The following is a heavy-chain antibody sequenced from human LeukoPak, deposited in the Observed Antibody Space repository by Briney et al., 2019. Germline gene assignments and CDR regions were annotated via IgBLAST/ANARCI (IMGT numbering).Heavy chain of an antibody. V-gene: IGHV4-4*02. CDR3: ARENGGSGSYQVWGTYYFDY. J-gene: IGHJ4*02. CDR2: IYHSGST. Sequence: SETLSLTCAVSGGSISSSNWWSWVRQPPGKGLEWIGEIYHSGSTNYNPSLKSRVTISVDKSKNQFSLKLSSVTAADTAVYYCARENGGSGSYQVWGTYYFDYWGQGTLVTVSS. D-gene: IGHD3-10*01. CDR1: GGSISSSNW.